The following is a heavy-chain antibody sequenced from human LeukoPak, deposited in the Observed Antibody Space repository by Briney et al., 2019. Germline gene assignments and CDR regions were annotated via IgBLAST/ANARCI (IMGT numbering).Heavy chain of an antibody. Sequence: GASVKVSCKASGGTFTSYAVSWVRQAPGQGLEWMGGIIPIFGRTNYAQKFQGRLTITTDESTSIAYLELSSLRSEDTAVYYCARWVASSTSTLYCQNWGQGTLVTVSS. J-gene: IGHJ1*01. V-gene: IGHV1-69*05. CDR1: GGTFTSYA. CDR3: ARWVASSTSTLYCQN. D-gene: IGHD2-2*01. CDR2: IIPIFGRT.